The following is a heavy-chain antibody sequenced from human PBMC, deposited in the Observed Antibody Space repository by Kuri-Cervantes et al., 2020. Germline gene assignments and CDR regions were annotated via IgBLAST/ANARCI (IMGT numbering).Heavy chain of an antibody. D-gene: IGHD5-18*01. J-gene: IGHJ3*02. CDR3: AKDLEKRGYSYGDAFDI. CDR1: GDSISSGVYY. CDR2: IYTSGDS. Sequence: LRLSCTVSGDSISSGVYYWSWIRQPAGKGLEWIGHIYTSGDSNYNPSLRSRVTISVDTSKNQFSLKLNSVTAADTALYYCAKDLEKRGYSYGDAFDIWGQGTMVTVSS. V-gene: IGHV4-61*09.